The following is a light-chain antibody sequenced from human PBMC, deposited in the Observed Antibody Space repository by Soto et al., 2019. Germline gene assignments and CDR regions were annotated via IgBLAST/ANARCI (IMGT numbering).Light chain of an antibody. CDR1: QTISSC. CDR3: QQNYVAPVT. Sequence: DIQMTQSPSSLSASVVDRVTITCRASQTISSCLNWYQQKPGKAPKLLIYAASNLQSGVPSRFSGSESGTDFILTISSLQPEDFATYYCQQNYVAPVTFGQGTKVEIK. J-gene: IGKJ1*01. V-gene: IGKV1-39*01. CDR2: AAS.